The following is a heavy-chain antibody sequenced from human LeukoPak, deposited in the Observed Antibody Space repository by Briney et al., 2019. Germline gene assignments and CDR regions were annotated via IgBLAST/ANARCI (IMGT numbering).Heavy chain of an antibody. CDR1: GGSISSSNW. Sequence: SETLSLTCAVSGGSISSSNWWSWVRQPPGKGLEWIGEIYHSGSTNYNPSLKSRVTISVDKSKNQFSLKLSSVTAADTAVYYCATEEGGYSGYYNYWGQGTLVTVSS. D-gene: IGHD5-12*01. J-gene: IGHJ4*02. CDR3: ATEEGGYSGYYNY. V-gene: IGHV4-4*02. CDR2: IYHSGST.